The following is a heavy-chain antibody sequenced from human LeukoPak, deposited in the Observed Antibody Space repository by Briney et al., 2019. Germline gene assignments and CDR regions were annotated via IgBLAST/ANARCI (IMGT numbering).Heavy chain of an antibody. CDR2: INHSGST. D-gene: IGHD3-3*01. J-gene: IGHJ5*02. CDR1: GGSFSGYY. V-gene: IGHV4-34*01. CDR3: ARGNPVTIFGVVIIPSWFDP. Sequence: PSETLSLTCAVYGGSFSGYYWSWIRQPPRKGLEWIGEINHSGSTNYNPSLKSRVTISVDTSKNQFSLKLSSVTAADTAVYYCARGNPVTIFGVVIIPSWFDPWGQGTLVTVSS.